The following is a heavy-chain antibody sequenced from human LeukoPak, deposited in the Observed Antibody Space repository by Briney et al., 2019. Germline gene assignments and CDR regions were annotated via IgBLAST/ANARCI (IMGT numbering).Heavy chain of an antibody. CDR3: ARDPGFSGYGGSDAFDI. CDR2: ISAYNGNT. CDR1: GYTFTSYG. J-gene: IGHJ3*02. V-gene: IGHV1-18*01. D-gene: IGHD4-23*01. Sequence: ASVKVSCKASGYTFTSYGISWVRQAPGQGLEWMGWISAYNGNTNYAQKLQGRVTMTTDTSTSAAYMELRSLRSDDTAVYYCARDPGFSGYGGSDAFDIWGQGTMVTVSS.